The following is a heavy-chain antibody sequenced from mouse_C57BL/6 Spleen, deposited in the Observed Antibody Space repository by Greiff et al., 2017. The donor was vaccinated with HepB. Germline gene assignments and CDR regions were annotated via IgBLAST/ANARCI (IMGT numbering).Heavy chain of an antibody. D-gene: IGHD2-1*01. V-gene: IGHV3-6*01. J-gene: IGHJ1*03. CDR2: ISYDGSN. CDR3: ARDLYGNYWYFDV. Sequence: EVQLQQSGPGLVKPSQSLSLTCSVTGYSITSGYYWNWIRQFPGNKLEWMGYISYDGSNNYNPSLKNRISITRDTSKNQFFLKLNSVTTEDTATYYCARDLYGNYWYFDVWGTGTTVTVSS. CDR1: GYSITSGYY.